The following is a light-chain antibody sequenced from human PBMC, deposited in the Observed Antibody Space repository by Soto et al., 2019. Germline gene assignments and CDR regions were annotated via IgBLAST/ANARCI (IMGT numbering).Light chain of an antibody. CDR1: SSDVGAYNY. CDR3: ISYAGSNIWV. V-gene: IGLV2-8*01. Sequence: QSALTQPPSASGSPGQSVTISCTGTSSDVGAYNYVSWYQQYPGKAPKLMIYEVNKRPSGVPDRFSGSKSGKTASLTVSGLQPKDEADYHCISYAGSNIWVFGGGTQLTVL. J-gene: IGLJ3*02. CDR2: EVN.